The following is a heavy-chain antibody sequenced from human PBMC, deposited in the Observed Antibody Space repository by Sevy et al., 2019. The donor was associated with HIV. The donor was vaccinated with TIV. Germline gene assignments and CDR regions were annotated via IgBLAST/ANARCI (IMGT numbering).Heavy chain of an antibody. CDR1: GGPISSHY. CDR2: FYYTGIT. J-gene: IGHJ4*02. V-gene: IGHV4-59*11. D-gene: IGHD3-22*01. Sequence: SETLSLICTVSGGPISSHYWNWIRQTPGKGLEWIGSFYYTGITNYNPSLKSRVTMSAETSKNRVSLKLNSVTAADTAVYYCARLPSPYYDSSGDLIREYYFDSWGQGTLVTVSS. CDR3: ARLPSPYYDSSGDLIREYYFDS.